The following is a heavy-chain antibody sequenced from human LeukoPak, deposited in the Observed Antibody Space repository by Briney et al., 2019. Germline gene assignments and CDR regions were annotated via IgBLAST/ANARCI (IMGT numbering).Heavy chain of an antibody. Sequence: SETPSLTCAVYGGSFSGYYWSWIRQPPGKGLEWIGEINHSGSTNYNPSLKSRVTISVDTSKNQFSLKLSSVTAADTAVYYCARGSESSSWYFGRGYYFDYWGQGTLVTVSS. CDR3: ARGSESSSWYFGRGYYFDY. CDR2: INHSGST. D-gene: IGHD6-13*01. V-gene: IGHV4-34*01. CDR1: GGSFSGYY. J-gene: IGHJ4*02.